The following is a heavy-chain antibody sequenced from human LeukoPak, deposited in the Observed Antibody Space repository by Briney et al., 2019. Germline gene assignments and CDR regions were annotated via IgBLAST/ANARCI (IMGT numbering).Heavy chain of an antibody. J-gene: IGHJ4*02. Sequence: PSETLSLTCTVPGGSISSSRHYWGWVRQPPGKGLEWIGSIYYRGSTYSNPSLKSRVTLSVDTSKNQFSLKLSSVTAADTAVYYCARLFGQYYFDYWGQGTLVTVSS. CDR2: IYYRGST. CDR3: ARLFGQYYFDY. CDR1: GGSISSSRHY. D-gene: IGHD3-10*01. V-gene: IGHV4-39*01.